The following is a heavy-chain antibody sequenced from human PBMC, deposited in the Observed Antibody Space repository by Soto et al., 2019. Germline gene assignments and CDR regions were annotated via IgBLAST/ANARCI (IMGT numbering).Heavy chain of an antibody. CDR2: IDYNGVT. Sequence: SETLSLTCTVSGGSIYRSGYYWGWIRQPPGRGLEWIGNIDYNGVTYSNPSLKSRVTISRDTSKNQFSLKLTSVTAEDTALYYCGKVLVGATGHTDSDSWGPGTLVTVS. CDR1: GGSIYRSGYY. CDR3: GKVLVGATGHTDSDS. D-gene: IGHD2-15*01. J-gene: IGHJ4*02. V-gene: IGHV4-39*01.